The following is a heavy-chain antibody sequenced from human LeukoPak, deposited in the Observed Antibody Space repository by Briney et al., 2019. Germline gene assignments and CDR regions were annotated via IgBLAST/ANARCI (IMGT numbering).Heavy chain of an antibody. CDR2: ITWDGTTT. D-gene: IGHD3-22*01. J-gene: IGHJ2*01. CDR3: AKDRDSTGYFLYFDV. Sequence: GGSLRLSCETSGFRFDDYAMHWVRQVPGKGLEWVSLITWDGTTTDYADSVRGRFTVSRDNNKNSLYLHMSSLRHEDTALYFCAKDRDSTGYFLYFDVWGRGTLVTVSS. CDR1: GFRFDDYA. V-gene: IGHV3-43D*03.